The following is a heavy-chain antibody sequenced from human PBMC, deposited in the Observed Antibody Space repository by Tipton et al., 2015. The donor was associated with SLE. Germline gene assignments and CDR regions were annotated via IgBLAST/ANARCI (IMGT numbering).Heavy chain of an antibody. J-gene: IGHJ6*03. CDR2: ISSSSSSYI. V-gene: IGHV3-21*01. CDR3: AREYCSSTSCYGYYYMDV. D-gene: IGHD2-2*01. Sequence: GSLRLSCAASGFTFSSYSMNWVRQAPGKGLEWVSSISSSSSSYIYYADSVKGRFTISRDNAKNSLYLQMNSLRAEDTAVYYCAREYCSSTSCYGYYYMDVWGKGTTVTVSS. CDR1: GFTFSSYS.